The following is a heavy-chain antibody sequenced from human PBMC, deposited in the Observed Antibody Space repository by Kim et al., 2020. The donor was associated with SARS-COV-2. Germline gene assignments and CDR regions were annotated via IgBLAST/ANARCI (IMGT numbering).Heavy chain of an antibody. Sequence: ASVKVSCKASGYTFSSYDINWVRQATGQGLEWMGWMNPNSGNTGYAQEFQGRVTMTRNTSTNTAYMDLSSLRSEDTAVYYCARGHAWNGGPYYFDYWGQGTLVTVSS. CDR1: GYTFSSYD. CDR2: MNPNSGNT. CDR3: ARGHAWNGGPYYFDY. J-gene: IGHJ4*02. D-gene: IGHD1-1*01. V-gene: IGHV1-8*01.